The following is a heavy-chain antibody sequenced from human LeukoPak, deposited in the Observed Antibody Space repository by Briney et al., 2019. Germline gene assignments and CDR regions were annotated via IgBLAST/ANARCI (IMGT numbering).Heavy chain of an antibody. Sequence: SENLSLTCSASGGSIGSITYYWTWIRQPAGKGLEWIGRIYSTGRVNYNPSLKSRVTMLLDTSKNHISLKVTSVTAADTAIYFCARASETAMVTLWGQGTLVTVSS. V-gene: IGHV4-61*02. D-gene: IGHD5-18*01. CDR2: IYSTGRV. CDR3: ARASETAMVTL. CDR1: GGSIGSITYY. J-gene: IGHJ4*02.